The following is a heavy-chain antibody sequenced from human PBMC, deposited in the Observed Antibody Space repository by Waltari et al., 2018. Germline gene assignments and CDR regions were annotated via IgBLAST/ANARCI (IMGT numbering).Heavy chain of an antibody. Sequence: EVQLVESGGGLVQPGGSLRLSCAASGFTFSSYAMSWVRQAPGKGLEWVSAISGSGGSTYYADSGKGRFTISRDNSKNTLYLQMNSLRAEDTAVYYCAKGITIFGVVPNAFDIWGQGTMVTVSS. CDR1: GFTFSSYA. V-gene: IGHV3-23*04. CDR2: ISGSGGST. D-gene: IGHD3-3*01. CDR3: AKGITIFGVVPNAFDI. J-gene: IGHJ3*02.